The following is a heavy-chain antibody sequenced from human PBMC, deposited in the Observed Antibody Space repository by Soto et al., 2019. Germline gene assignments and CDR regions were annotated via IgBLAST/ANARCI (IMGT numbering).Heavy chain of an antibody. Sequence: PGGSLIICCKGSGYIFSNYWISWVRQKSGKGLEWMGRIDPSDSYTNFSPSSPGHISISVDKSINTAYLQRSGLEASDSAIDYCAKHRHANGDPFYDIWGQGTRVTVSS. CDR2: IDPSDSYT. D-gene: IGHD3-16*02. CDR1: GYIFSNYW. V-gene: IGHV5-10-1*01. CDR3: AKHRHANGDPFYDI. J-gene: IGHJ3*02.